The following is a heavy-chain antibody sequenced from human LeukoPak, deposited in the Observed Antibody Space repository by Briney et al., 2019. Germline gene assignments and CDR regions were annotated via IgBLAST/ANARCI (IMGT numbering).Heavy chain of an antibody. CDR1: GGSFSGYY. V-gene: IGHV4-34*01. CDR2: INHSGST. CDR3: VRLGCSNLDPPHL. Sequence: SETLSLTCAVYGGSFSGYYWTWIRQPPGKGLEWIGEINHSGSTNHNPSLKSRVTMSVDTSKNQFSLKLRSVTAADTAVYYCVRLGCSNLDPPHLWGRGTLVTVSS. D-gene: IGHD2-2*01. J-gene: IGHJ5*02.